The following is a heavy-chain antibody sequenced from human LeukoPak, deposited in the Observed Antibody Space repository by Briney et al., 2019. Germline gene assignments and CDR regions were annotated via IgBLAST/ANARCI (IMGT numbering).Heavy chain of an antibody. CDR3: ARGPSRYCSGGSCYSAIVY. J-gene: IGHJ4*02. V-gene: IGHV4-34*01. D-gene: IGHD2-15*01. CDR2: INHSGST. CDR1: GGSFSGYY. Sequence: SEPLSLTCAVYGGSFSGYYWSWIRQPPGKGLEWIGEINHSGSTNYNPSLKSRVTISVDTSKNQFSLKLSSVTAADTAVYYCARGPSRYCSGGSCYSAIVYWGQGTLVTVSS.